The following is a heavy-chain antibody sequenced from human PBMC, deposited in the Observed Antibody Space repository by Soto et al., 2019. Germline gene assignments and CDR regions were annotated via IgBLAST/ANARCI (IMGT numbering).Heavy chain of an antibody. CDR2: ISDAGGSI. CDR3: AKEGNIVREPGFLSFDH. Sequence: PGGSVRLSCAASGISFSSYGMHWVRQAPGKGLEWVAVISDAGGSIYYADSVKGRFTISRDNSKNTMYLQLSSLRVDDTAVYYCAKEGNIVREPGFLSFDHWGQGTLVTVS. CDR1: GISFSSYG. V-gene: IGHV3-30*18. D-gene: IGHD2-21*01. J-gene: IGHJ5*02.